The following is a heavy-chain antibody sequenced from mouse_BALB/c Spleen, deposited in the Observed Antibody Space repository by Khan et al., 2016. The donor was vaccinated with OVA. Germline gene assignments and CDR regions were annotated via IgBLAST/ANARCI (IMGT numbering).Heavy chain of an antibody. Sequence: VQLQESGPGLVAPSQSLSITCTVSGFSLTSDGVSWVRQPPGKGLEWLGVIWGDGRTNYHSALRSRLSIRKDNSKSQVFLKLNSLQSDDTATYYCAKLRVFYFDFWGQGTTLTVSS. CDR1: GFSLTSDG. CDR2: IWGDGRT. J-gene: IGHJ2*01. CDR3: AKLRVFYFDF. V-gene: IGHV2-3*01.